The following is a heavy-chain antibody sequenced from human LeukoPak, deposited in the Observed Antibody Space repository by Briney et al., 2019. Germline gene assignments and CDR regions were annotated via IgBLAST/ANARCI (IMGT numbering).Heavy chain of an antibody. CDR3: ARWVYGSGSYYNGTKYYYGMDV. D-gene: IGHD3-10*01. V-gene: IGHV1-8*01. CDR2: MNPNSGNT. CDR1: GYTFTSYD. Sequence: ASVKVSCKASGYTFTSYDINWVRQATGQGLEWMGWMNPNSGNTGYAQKFQGRVTMTRNTSISTAYLELSSLRSEDTDVYYCARWVYGSGSYYNGTKYYYGMDVWGQGTTVTVSS. J-gene: IGHJ6*02.